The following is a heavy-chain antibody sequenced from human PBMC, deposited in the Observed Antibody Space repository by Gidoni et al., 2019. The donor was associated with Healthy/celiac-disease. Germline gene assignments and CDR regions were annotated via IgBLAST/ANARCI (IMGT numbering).Heavy chain of an antibody. Sequence: EVQLVESGGGLVQPGGSLRLSCAASGFTFSSYEMNWVRQAPGKGLEWVSYISSSGSTIYYADSVKGRFTISRDNAKNSLYLQMNSLRAEDTAVYYCARDRYCSSTSCPYYFDYWGQGTLVTVSS. V-gene: IGHV3-48*03. D-gene: IGHD2-2*01. CDR1: GFTFSSYE. CDR2: ISSSGSTI. J-gene: IGHJ4*02. CDR3: ARDRYCSSTSCPYYFDY.